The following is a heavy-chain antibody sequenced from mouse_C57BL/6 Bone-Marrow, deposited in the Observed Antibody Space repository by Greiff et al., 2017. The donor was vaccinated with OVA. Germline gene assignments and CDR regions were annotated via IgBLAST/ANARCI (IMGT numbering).Heavy chain of an antibody. V-gene: IGHV1-59*01. Sequence: VQLQQPGAELVRPGPSVKLSCKASGYTFTSYWMHWVKQRPGQGLEWIGVIDPSDSYTNYNQKFKGKATLTVDTSSSTAYMQLSSLTSEDSAVYYCARSPWFAYWGQGTLVTVSA. CDR3: ARSPWFAY. CDR1: GYTFTSYW. CDR2: IDPSDSYT. J-gene: IGHJ3*01.